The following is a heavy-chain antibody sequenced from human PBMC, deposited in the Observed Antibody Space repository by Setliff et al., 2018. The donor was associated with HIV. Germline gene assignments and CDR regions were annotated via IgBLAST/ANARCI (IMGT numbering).Heavy chain of an antibody. CDR1: GTSFSDHY. CDR2: TNQSGTT. Sequence: SSETLSLTCSVYGTSFSDHYWSWVRQTPGKGLEWIGETNQSGTTNYNPSLKSRVTMSIDTSERQFSLKLTSVTAADTAVYYCVRWYYCVSGACYRADYWGQGTMVTVSS. CDR3: VRWYYCVSGACYRADY. V-gene: IGHV4-34*01. D-gene: IGHD2-21*02. J-gene: IGHJ4*02.